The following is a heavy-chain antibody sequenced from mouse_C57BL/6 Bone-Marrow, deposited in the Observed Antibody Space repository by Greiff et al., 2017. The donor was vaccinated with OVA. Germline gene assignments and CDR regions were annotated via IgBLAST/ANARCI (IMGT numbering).Heavy chain of an antibody. D-gene: IGHD4-1*02. J-gene: IGHJ3*01. CDR2: IWSGGST. Sequence: QVQLKQSGPGLVQPSQSLSITCTVSGFSLTSYGVHWVRQSPGKGLEWLGVIWSGGSTDYNAAFISRLSISKDNSKSQVFFKMNSLQADDTAINYCARKNRSNWAWFAYWGQGTLVTVSA. CDR1: GFSLTSYG. V-gene: IGHV2-2*01. CDR3: ARKNRSNWAWFAY.